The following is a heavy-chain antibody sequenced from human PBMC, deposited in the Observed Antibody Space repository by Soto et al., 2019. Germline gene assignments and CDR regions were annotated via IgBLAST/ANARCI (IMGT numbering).Heavy chain of an antibody. Sequence: SETLSLTCTVSGGSISSYYWSWIRQPPGKGLEWIGYIYYSGSTNYNPSLKSRVTISVDTSKNQFSLKLSSVTAADTAVYYCARASSGWYEDYWGQGTLVTVSS. J-gene: IGHJ4*02. D-gene: IGHD6-19*01. V-gene: IGHV4-59*01. CDR1: GGSISSYY. CDR2: IYYSGST. CDR3: ARASSGWYEDY.